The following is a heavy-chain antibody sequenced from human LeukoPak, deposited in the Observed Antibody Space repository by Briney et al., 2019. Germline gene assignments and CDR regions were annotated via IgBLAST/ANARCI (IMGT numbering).Heavy chain of an antibody. J-gene: IGHJ4*02. Sequence: SVKVSCKASGGTFSSYAISWVRQAPGQGLEWMGGIIPIFGTANYAQKFQGRVTITADESTSTAYMELSSLRSEDTAVYYCAMIIVGATGLDYWGQGTLVTVSS. CDR1: GGTFSSYA. V-gene: IGHV1-69*13. CDR3: AMIIVGATGLDY. CDR2: IIPIFGTA. D-gene: IGHD1-26*01.